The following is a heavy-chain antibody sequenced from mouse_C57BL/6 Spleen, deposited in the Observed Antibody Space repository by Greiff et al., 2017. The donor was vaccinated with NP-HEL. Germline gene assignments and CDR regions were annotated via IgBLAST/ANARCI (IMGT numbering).Heavy chain of an antibody. CDR3: AREGSSFAMDY. Sequence: VKLQESDAELVKPGASVKISCKVSGYTFTDHTIHWMKQRPEQGLEWIGYIYPRDGSTKYNEKLKGKATLTADKSSSTAYMHLNSLTSEDSSVYFCAREGSSFAMDYWGQGTSVTVSS. V-gene: IGHV1-78*01. D-gene: IGHD1-1*01. J-gene: IGHJ4*01. CDR2: IYPRDGST. CDR1: GYTFTDHT.